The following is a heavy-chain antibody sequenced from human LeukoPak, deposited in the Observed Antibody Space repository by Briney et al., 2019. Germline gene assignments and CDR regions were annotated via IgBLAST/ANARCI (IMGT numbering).Heavy chain of an antibody. V-gene: IGHV1-2*02. Sequence: ASVKVSCKASGYTFTDYYMHWVRQAPGQGLEWMGWINPNSGGTNYAQKFQGRVTMIRDTSISTAYMELSRLRSDDTAVYYCARGPGGYYYDIPLWGQGTLVTVSS. CDR2: INPNSGGT. J-gene: IGHJ4*02. CDR1: GYTFTDYY. CDR3: ARGPGGYYYDIPL. D-gene: IGHD3-22*01.